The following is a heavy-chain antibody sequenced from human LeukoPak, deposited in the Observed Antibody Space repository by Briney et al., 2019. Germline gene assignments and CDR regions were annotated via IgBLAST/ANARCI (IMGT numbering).Heavy chain of an antibody. V-gene: IGHV3-30*18. D-gene: IGHD2-2*02. Sequence: PGGSLRLSCAASGFTFSSYGMHWVRQAPGEGLEWVAVISDDGSNKYYVDSVKGRFTISRDNSKNTLYLQMNSLRAEDTAVYYCANSPTYCSSTSCYINYWGQGTLVTVSS. CDR2: ISDDGSNK. CDR1: GFTFSSYG. CDR3: ANSPTYCSSTSCYINY. J-gene: IGHJ4*02.